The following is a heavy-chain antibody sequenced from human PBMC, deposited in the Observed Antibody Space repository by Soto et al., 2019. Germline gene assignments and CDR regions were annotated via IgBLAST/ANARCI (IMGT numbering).Heavy chain of an antibody. J-gene: IGHJ4*02. CDR2: ISSSSSYI. D-gene: IGHD3-10*01. V-gene: IGHV3-21*01. CDR3: ASSWFGELLSFDY. Sequence: GGSLRLSCAASGFTFSSYSMNWVRQAPGKGLEWVSSISSSSSYIYYADSVKGRFTISRDNAKNSLYLQMNSLRAEDTAVYYCASSWFGELLSFDYWGQGTLVTVSS. CDR1: GFTFSSYS.